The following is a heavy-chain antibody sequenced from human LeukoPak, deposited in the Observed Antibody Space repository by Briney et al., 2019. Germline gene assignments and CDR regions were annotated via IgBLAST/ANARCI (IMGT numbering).Heavy chain of an antibody. J-gene: IGHJ6*02. CDR1: GGSISSYY. CDR3: ARDSVGIAAAGPHGYYYGMDV. CDR2: IYYSGST. V-gene: IGHV4-59*12. Sequence: SETLSLTCTVSGGSISSYYWSWIRQPPGKGLEWIGYIYYSGSTNYNPSLKSRVTISVDTSKNQFSLKLSSVTAADTAVYYCARDSVGIAAAGPHGYYYGMDVWGQGTTVTVSS. D-gene: IGHD6-13*01.